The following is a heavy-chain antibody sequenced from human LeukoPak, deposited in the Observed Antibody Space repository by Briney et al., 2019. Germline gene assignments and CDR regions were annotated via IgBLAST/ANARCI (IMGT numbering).Heavy chain of an antibody. Sequence: GGSLRLCCAPSRVTFRRYSMQSGSRAPGKGLEWVAVISYDGSNKYYADSVKGRFTISRDNSKNTLYLQMNSLRAEDTAVYYCAKDGDKQDILTGPFDYWGQGTLVTVSS. CDR1: RVTFRRYS. CDR2: ISYDGSNK. J-gene: IGHJ4*02. V-gene: IGHV3-30*18. CDR3: AKDGDKQDILTGPFDY. D-gene: IGHD3-9*01.